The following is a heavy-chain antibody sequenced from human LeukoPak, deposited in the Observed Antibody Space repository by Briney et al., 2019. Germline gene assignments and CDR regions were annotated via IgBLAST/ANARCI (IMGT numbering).Heavy chain of an antibody. Sequence: SVKVSCKASGGTFSSYAISWVRQAPGQGLEWMGGIIPILGTANYAQKFQGRVTITTDESTSTAYMELSSLRSEDTAVYYCARGFGYCGGDCYSVFDYWGQGTLVTVSS. CDR2: IIPILGTA. V-gene: IGHV1-69*05. J-gene: IGHJ4*02. CDR3: ARGFGYCGGDCYSVFDY. D-gene: IGHD2-21*02. CDR1: GGTFSSYA.